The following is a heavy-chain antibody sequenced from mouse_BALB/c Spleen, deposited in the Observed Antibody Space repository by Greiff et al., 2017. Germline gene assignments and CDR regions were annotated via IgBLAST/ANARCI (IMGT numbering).Heavy chain of an antibody. CDR3: ARSGDYDWFAY. CDR2: IDPANGNT. J-gene: IGHJ3*01. D-gene: IGHD2-4*01. V-gene: IGHV14-3*02. Sequence: VQLQQSGAELVKPGASVKLSCTASGFNIKDTYMHWVKQRPEQGLEWIGRIDPANGNTKYDPKFQGKATITADTSSNTAYLQLSSLTSEDTAVYYCARSGDYDWFAYWGQGTLVTVAA. CDR1: GFNIKDTY.